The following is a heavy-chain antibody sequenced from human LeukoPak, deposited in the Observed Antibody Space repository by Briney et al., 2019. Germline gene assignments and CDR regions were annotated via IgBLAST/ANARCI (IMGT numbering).Heavy chain of an antibody. D-gene: IGHD6-19*01. V-gene: IGHV3-23*01. Sequence: GESLRLSCAASGFTFSTYAMSWVRQPPGRGLEWVSANSGGGGGTHYADSVRGRFTISRDSSMNTVYLQMNSLRVEDTAVYYCAKSRSSQWLAYFDYWGQGTLVTVSS. CDR3: AKSRSSQWLAYFDY. J-gene: IGHJ4*02. CDR1: GFTFSTYA. CDR2: NSGGGGGT.